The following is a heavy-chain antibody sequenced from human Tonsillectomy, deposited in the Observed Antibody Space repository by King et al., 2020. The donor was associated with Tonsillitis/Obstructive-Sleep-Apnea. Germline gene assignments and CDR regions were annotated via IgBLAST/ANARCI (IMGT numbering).Heavy chain of an antibody. J-gene: IGHJ1*01. CDR1: GYTFTNYD. CDR2: SRPNNGGT. V-gene: IGHV1-18*01. D-gene: IGHD3-22*01. Sequence: HVQLVESGAEVKKPGASVKVSCKASGYTFTNYDITWVRQAPGQGLEWMGWSRPNNGGTNYAQKLQGRVTMTSDTSTSTAYMELRSLRSDDTAVYYCARDYYDSSGYYHGYFQHWGQGTLVTVSS. CDR3: ARDYYDSSGYYHGYFQH.